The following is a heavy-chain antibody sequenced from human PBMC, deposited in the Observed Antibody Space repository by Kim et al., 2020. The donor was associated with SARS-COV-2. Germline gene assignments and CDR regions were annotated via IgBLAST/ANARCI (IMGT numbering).Heavy chain of an antibody. CDR2: MYYSGST. V-gene: IGHV4-59*13. D-gene: IGHD5-12*01. CDR3: AEELSGYEYFFDY. Sequence: SETLSLTCTVPGDSITRYYWSWIRQPPGKGLEWIGNMYYSGSTNYNPSLKSRVTISVDTSKNQFSLKLSSVTAASTAVYYCAEELSGYEYFFDYWGQGTL. J-gene: IGHJ4*02. CDR1: GDSITRYY.